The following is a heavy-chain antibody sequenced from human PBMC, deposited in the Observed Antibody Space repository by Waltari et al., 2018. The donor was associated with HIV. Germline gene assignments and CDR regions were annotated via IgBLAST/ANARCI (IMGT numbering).Heavy chain of an antibody. CDR1: GYTFSNYW. CDR3: ARLGDYYYGMDV. D-gene: IGHD3-16*01. V-gene: IGHV3-74*01. CDR2: IKSDGSST. J-gene: IGHJ6*02. Sequence: EVQLVESGGGLVQPGGSLRLSCAASGYTFSNYWMHWVRQGPGKGLVWVSGIKSDGSSTRYADSVKGRFTISRDNAKNTLYLQMNSLRAEDTAVYYCARLGDYYYGMDVWGQGTTVTVSS.